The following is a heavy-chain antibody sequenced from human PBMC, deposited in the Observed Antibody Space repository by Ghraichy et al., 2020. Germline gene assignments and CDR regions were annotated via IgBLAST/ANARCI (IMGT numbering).Heavy chain of an antibody. Sequence: GGSLRLSCAASGFTFSEYYVSWIRQAPGKGLEWVSYSSSSGSRIYYADSVKGRFTVSRDNAKNSLSLQMNSLRAEDTAVYYCERIFLWFGAYYFDYWGQG. CDR3: ERIFLWFGAYYFDY. J-gene: IGHJ4*02. CDR2: SSSSGSRI. V-gene: IGHV3-11*01. CDR1: GFTFSEYY. D-gene: IGHD3-10*01.